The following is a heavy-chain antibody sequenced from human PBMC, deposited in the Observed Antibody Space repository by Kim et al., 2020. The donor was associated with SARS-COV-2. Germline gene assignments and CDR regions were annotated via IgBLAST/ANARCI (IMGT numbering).Heavy chain of an antibody. CDR3: ARVGLMVRGVMVWAFDY. V-gene: IGHV4-31*03. J-gene: IGHJ4*02. CDR1: GGSISSGGYY. CDR2: IYYSGST. D-gene: IGHD3-10*01. Sequence: SETLSLTCTVSGGSISSGGYYWSWIRQHPGKGLEWIGYIYYSGSTYYNPSLKSRVTISVDTSKNQFSLKLSSVTAADTAVYYCARVGLMVRGVMVWAFDYWGQGTLVTVSS.